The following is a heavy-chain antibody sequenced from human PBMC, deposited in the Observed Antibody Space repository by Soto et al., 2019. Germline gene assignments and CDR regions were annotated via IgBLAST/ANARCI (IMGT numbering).Heavy chain of an antibody. J-gene: IGHJ4*02. Sequence: AASVKVSCKASGYTFTTYAMHWVRQAPGQRLEWMGWINAGNGNTKYSQKFQGRVTITRDTSASTAYMELSSLRSEDTAVYYCARVGTRGGRNWNDYWGQGSLVTVSS. CDR1: GYTFTTYA. D-gene: IGHD1-1*01. V-gene: IGHV1-3*01. CDR2: INAGNGNT. CDR3: ARVGTRGGRNWNDY.